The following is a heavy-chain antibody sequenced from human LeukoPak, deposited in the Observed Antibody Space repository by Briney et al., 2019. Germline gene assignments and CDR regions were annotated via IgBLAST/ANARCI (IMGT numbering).Heavy chain of an antibody. J-gene: IGHJ5*02. D-gene: IGHD3-3*01. V-gene: IGHV1-8*03. CDR3: ARGTGYYDFWSGYYTYNWFDP. CDR2: MNPNSGNT. Sequence: GASVKVSCKASGYTFTSYDINWVRQATGQGLEWMGWMNPNSGNTGYAQKFQGRVTITRNTSISTAYMEFSSLRSEDTAVYYCARGTGYYDFWSGYYTYNWFDPWGQGTLVTVSS. CDR1: GYTFTSYD.